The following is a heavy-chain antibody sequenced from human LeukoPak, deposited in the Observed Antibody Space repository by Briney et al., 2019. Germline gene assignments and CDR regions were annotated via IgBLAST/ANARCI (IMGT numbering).Heavy chain of an antibody. CDR3: AKDKGRSGSYFSGAFDI. V-gene: IGHV3-30*02. D-gene: IGHD1-26*01. CDR2: IRYDGSNK. Sequence: GGSLRLSCAASGFTFSSYGMHWVRQAPGTGLEWVAFIRYDGSNKYYADSVKGRFTISRDNSKNTLYLQMNSLRAEDTAVYYCAKDKGRSGSYFSGAFDIWGQGTMVTVSS. CDR1: GFTFSSYG. J-gene: IGHJ3*02.